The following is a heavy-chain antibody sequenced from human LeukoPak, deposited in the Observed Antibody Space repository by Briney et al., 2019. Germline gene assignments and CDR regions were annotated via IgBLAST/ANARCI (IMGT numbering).Heavy chain of an antibody. CDR3: ATQGNYFRISDY. Sequence: GSLRLSCAASGFTFSSYEMNWVRQPPGKGLEWIGVIYYSGRTYYNPSLKSRVTISVDTSKNQFSLKLTSVTAADTAVYYCATQGNYFRISDYWGQGTLVTVSS. D-gene: IGHD4-11*01. CDR2: IYYSGRT. CDR1: GFTFSSYE. J-gene: IGHJ4*02. V-gene: IGHV4-59*04.